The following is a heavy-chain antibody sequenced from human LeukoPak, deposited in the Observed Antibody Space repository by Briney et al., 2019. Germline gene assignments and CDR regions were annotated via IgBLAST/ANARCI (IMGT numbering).Heavy chain of an antibody. J-gene: IGHJ6*03. Sequence: GRSLRLSCAASGFTFSNAWMSWVRQAPGKGLEWVGRIKSKTDDGTTDYAAPVKGRFTISRDDSKNTLYLQMNSLKTEDTAVYYCTRRGYSYGYFYYYYYMDVWGKGTTVTVSS. CDR2: IKSKTDDGTT. D-gene: IGHD5-18*01. CDR3: TRRGYSYGYFYYYYYMDV. V-gene: IGHV3-15*01. CDR1: GFTFSNAW.